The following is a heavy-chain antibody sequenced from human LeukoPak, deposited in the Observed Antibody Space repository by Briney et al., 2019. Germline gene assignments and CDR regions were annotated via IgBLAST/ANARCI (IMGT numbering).Heavy chain of an antibody. J-gene: IGHJ4*02. Sequence: ASVKVSCKASGYTFTGYYMHWVRQAPGQGLEWMGWINPNSGGTNYAQKFQGRITMTRDTSISTAYMELSRLRSDDTAVYYCARDLGESGSVGYWGQGTLVTVSS. CDR3: ARDLGESGSVGY. V-gene: IGHV1-2*02. D-gene: IGHD1-26*01. CDR1: GYTFTGYY. CDR2: INPNSGGT.